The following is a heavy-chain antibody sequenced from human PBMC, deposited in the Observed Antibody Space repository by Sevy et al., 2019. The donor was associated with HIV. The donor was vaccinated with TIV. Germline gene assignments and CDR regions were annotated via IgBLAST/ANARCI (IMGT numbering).Heavy chain of an antibody. CDR3: ARNLRPSGAFDI. CDR2: ISGSSGTT. V-gene: IGHV3-23*01. Sequence: GGSLRLSCAASGLTFSNYVMSWVRQAPGKGLEWLSVISGSSGTTYAAESVKGRFTISRDNSKNTLYLHMSSLGAEDTAVYYCARNLRPSGAFDIWGQRTRVTVSS. D-gene: IGHD6-25*01. J-gene: IGHJ3*02. CDR1: GLTFSNYV.